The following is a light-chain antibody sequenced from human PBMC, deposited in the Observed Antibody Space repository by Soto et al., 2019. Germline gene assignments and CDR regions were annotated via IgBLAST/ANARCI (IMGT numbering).Light chain of an antibody. CDR1: QSIDTW. CDR2: DAS. Sequence: DIQMTQSPSTLSTSVGDRVTITCRASQSIDTWLALYQQKPGKAPKLLIYDASSLESGVPPRFSGSGSGTEFTLTISSLQPDDFATYYCQQYDSYSWTFGQGTKVDIK. CDR3: QQYDSYSWT. V-gene: IGKV1-5*01. J-gene: IGKJ1*01.